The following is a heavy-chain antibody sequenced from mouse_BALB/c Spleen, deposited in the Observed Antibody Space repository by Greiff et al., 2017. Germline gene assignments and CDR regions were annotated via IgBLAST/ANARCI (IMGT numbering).Heavy chain of an antibody. CDR1: GDSITSGY. CDR3: ARFPYGNYEYFDV. CDR2: ISYSGST. Sequence: EVQLQESGPSLVKPSQTLSLTCSVTGDSITSGYWNWIRKFPGNKLEYMGYISYSGSTYYNPSLKSRISFTRDTSKNQYYLQLNSVTTEDTATYYCARFPYGNYEYFDVWGAGTTVTVSS. D-gene: IGHD2-10*02. V-gene: IGHV3-8*02. J-gene: IGHJ1*01.